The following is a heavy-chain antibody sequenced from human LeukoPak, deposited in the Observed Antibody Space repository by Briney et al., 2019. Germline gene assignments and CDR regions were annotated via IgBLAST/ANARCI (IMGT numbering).Heavy chain of an antibody. D-gene: IGHD3-10*01. CDR3: ARHHFTGITDAFDI. CDR1: GGSISSSSYY. J-gene: IGHJ3*02. V-gene: IGHV4-39*01. Sequence: PSETLSLTCTVSGGSISSSSYYWGWIRQRPGKGLEWFGSLYYSGSTYYNPSLKSRVTISVDTSKNQFSLKLTSVTATDTAVFYCARHHFTGITDAFDIWGQGTMVTVSS. CDR2: LYYSGST.